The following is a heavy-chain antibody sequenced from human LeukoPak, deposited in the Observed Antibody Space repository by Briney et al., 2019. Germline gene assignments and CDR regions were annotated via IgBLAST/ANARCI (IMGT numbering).Heavy chain of an antibody. D-gene: IGHD3-16*01. V-gene: IGHV4-61*01. CDR1: GGSISSGSYY. CDR2: IYYSGST. Sequence: SQTLSLTCTVSGGSISSGSYYWSWIRQPPGKGLEWIGYIYYSGSTNYNPSLKSRVTISVDTSKNQFSLKLSSVTAADTAVYYCARGGDWFDPWGQGTLVTVSS. CDR3: ARGGDWFDP. J-gene: IGHJ5*02.